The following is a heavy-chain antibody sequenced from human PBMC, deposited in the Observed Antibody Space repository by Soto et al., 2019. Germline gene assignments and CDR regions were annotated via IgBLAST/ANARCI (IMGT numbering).Heavy chain of an antibody. V-gene: IGHV4-59*03. J-gene: IGHJ5*02. CDR3: AKVSGYNCGSFGGSAP. Sequence: SETLSLTCSVSGDSISNSYWAWIRQPPGRGLEWIGHIFYNGSTNYNPALKSRVTISVDTSKSQFSLKLSSVTAADTAVYYCAKVSGYNCGSFGGSAPGGKGSRVTVSS. D-gene: IGHD5-18*01. CDR2: IFYNGST. CDR1: GDSISNSY.